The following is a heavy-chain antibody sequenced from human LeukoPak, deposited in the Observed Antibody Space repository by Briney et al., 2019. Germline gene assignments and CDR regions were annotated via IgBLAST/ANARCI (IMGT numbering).Heavy chain of an antibody. D-gene: IGHD6-19*01. CDR2: ISSGSDYI. Sequence: GGSLTLSCAASGFTFSSYSMNWVRQTPGKGLEWVSSISSGSDYIYIADSVKGRFSVSRDNAKNSLYMQMNSLRAEDTAVYYCARDRPEGRAVAAGFDYWGQGTLVTVSS. CDR3: ARDRPEGRAVAAGFDY. CDR1: GFTFSSYS. J-gene: IGHJ4*02. V-gene: IGHV3-21*01.